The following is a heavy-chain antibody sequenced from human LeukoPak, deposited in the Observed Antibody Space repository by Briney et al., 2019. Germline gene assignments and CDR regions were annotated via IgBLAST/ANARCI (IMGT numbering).Heavy chain of an antibody. V-gene: IGHV4-59*08. Sequence: SETLSLTCTVSGGSISSYYWSWIRQPPGEGLEWIGYIYSSGSTNYNPSLKSRVTISVDTSKNQFSLKLSSVTAADTAVYYCARHEGSGSYPLGYWGQGTLVTVSS. CDR1: GGSISSYY. D-gene: IGHD3-10*01. CDR3: ARHEGSGSYPLGY. CDR2: IYSSGST. J-gene: IGHJ4*02.